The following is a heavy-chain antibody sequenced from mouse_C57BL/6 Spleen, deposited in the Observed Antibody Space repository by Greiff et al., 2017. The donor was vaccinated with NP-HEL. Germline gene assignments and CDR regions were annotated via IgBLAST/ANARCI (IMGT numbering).Heavy chain of an antibody. Sequence: VQLQQPGAELVMPGASVKLSCKASGYTFTSYWMHWVKQRPGQGLEWIGEIDPSDSYTNYNQKFKGKSTLTVDKSSSTAYMQLSSLTSEDSAVYYCARGGNYVDWYFDVWGTGTTVTVSS. CDR2: IDPSDSYT. J-gene: IGHJ1*03. CDR3: ARGGNYVDWYFDV. D-gene: IGHD2-1*01. CDR1: GYTFTSYW. V-gene: IGHV1-69*01.